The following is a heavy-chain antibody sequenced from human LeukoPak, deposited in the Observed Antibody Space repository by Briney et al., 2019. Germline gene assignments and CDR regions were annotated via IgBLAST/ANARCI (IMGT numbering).Heavy chain of an antibody. CDR3: ARGGGFTYSSSWYSDWFDP. CDR2: IYYSGGT. CDR1: GGSISSYY. V-gene: IGHV4-59*01. D-gene: IGHD6-13*01. Sequence: SETLSLTCTVSGGSISSYYWSWIRQPPGKGLEWIGYIYYSGGTNYNPSLKSRVTISVDTSKNQFSLKLSSVTAADTAVYYCARGGGFTYSSSWYSDWFDPWGQGTLVTVSS. J-gene: IGHJ5*02.